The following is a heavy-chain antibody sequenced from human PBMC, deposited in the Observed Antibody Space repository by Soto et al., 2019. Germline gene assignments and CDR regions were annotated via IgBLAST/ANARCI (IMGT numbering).Heavy chain of an antibody. V-gene: IGHV4-59*01. J-gene: IGHJ5*02. D-gene: IGHD6-19*01. Sequence: SETLSLTCTVSGGSISSYYWSWIRQPPGKGLEWIGYIYYSGSTNYNPSLKSRVTISVDTSKNQFSLKLSSVTAADTAVYYCARDRSPSVAGTRGFDPWGQGTLVTVSS. CDR3: ARDRSPSVAGTRGFDP. CDR1: GGSISSYY. CDR2: IYYSGST.